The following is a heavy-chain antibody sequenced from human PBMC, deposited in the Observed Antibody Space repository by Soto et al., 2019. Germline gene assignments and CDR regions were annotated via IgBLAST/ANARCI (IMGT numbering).Heavy chain of an antibody. CDR3: ARRVTEYYDILTGYYIFDY. V-gene: IGHV4-39*01. CDR2: IYYSGST. Sequence: PSETLSLTCTVSGGSIGSSSYYWGWIRQPPGKGLEWIGSIYYSGSTYYNPSLKSRVTISVDTSKNQFSLKLSSVTAADTAVYYCARRVTEYYDILTGYYIFDYWGQGTLVTVSS. J-gene: IGHJ4*02. D-gene: IGHD3-9*01. CDR1: GGSIGSSSYY.